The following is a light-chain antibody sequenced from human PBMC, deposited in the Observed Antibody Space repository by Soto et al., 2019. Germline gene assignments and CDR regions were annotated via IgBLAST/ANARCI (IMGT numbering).Light chain of an antibody. V-gene: IGKV1-27*01. CDR3: QKYNSAPPIFT. Sequence: DIQMTQSPSSLSVSVGDRVTITCRASQGISNYLAWYQQKPGKVPKLLIYAASTLQSGVPSRFSGSGSGTDFTLTISSLQPEDVATYYCQKYNSAPPIFTFGPGTKVDIK. J-gene: IGKJ3*01. CDR1: QGISNY. CDR2: AAS.